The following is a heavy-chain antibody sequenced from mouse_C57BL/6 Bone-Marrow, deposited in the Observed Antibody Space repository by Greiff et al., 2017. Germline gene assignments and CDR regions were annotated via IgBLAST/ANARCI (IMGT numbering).Heavy chain of an antibody. CDR2: ISGGGGNT. V-gene: IGHV5-9*01. CDR3: ATWDPFAY. J-gene: IGHJ3*01. Sequence: EVQGVESGGGLVKPGGSLKLSCAASGFTFSSYTMSWVRQTPEKRLEWVATISGGGGNTYYPDSVKGRFTISRDNAKNTLYLQMSSLRSEDTALYYCATWDPFAYWGQGTLVTVSA. CDR1: GFTFSSYT. D-gene: IGHD4-1*01.